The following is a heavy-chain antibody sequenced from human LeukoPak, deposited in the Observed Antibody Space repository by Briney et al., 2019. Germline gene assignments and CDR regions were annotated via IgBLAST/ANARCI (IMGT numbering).Heavy chain of an antibody. CDR1: GGSFSGYY. J-gene: IGHJ3*02. CDR2: INHSGST. Sequence: SETLSLTCPVYGGSFSGYYWSWVRQPPGKGLEWIGEINHSGSTNYNPSLKSRVTISVDTSKNQFSLKLSSVTAADTAVYYCAGTYYFDSSGHYFGGNGFDIWGQGTMVTVSS. D-gene: IGHD3-22*01. CDR3: AGTYYFDSSGHYFGGNGFDI. V-gene: IGHV4-34*01.